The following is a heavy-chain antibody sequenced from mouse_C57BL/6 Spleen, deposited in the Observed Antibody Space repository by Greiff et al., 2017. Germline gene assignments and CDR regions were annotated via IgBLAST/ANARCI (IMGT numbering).Heavy chain of an antibody. CDR1: GFSLTSYG. CDR3: ARKGFYYYGSSPYYYAMDY. Sequence: QVQLQQSGPGLVQPSQSLSITCTVSGFSLTSYGVHWVRQSPGKGLEWLGVIWSGGSTDYNAAFISRLSISKDNSKSQVFFKMNSLQADDTARYYCARKGFYYYGSSPYYYAMDYWGQGTSVTVSS. CDR2: IWSGGST. J-gene: IGHJ4*01. D-gene: IGHD1-1*01. V-gene: IGHV2-2*01.